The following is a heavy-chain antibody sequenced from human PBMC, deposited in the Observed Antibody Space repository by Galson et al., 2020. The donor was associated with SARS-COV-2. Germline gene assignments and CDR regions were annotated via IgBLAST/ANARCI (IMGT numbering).Heavy chain of an antibody. J-gene: IGHJ6*02. CDR3: ARDPEDIVVVPAAGRYYYYGMDV. Sequence: GGSLRLSCAASGFTFSSYGMHWVRQAPGKGLEWVAVIWYDGSNKYYADSVKGRFTISRDNSKNTLYLQMNSLRAEDTAVYYCARDPEDIVVVPAAGRYYYYGMDVWGQGTTVTVSS. V-gene: IGHV3-33*01. CDR2: IWYDGSNK. D-gene: IGHD2-2*01. CDR1: GFTFSSYG.